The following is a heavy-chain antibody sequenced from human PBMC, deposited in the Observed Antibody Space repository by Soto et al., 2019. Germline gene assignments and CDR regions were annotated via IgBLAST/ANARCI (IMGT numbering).Heavy chain of an antibody. D-gene: IGHD2-15*01. CDR2: IYYSGST. Sequence: QVQLQESGPGLVKPSQTLSLTCTVSGGSISSGGYYWSWIRQHPGKGLEWIGYIYYSGSTNYNPSLKSRVTISVDKSKNQFSLKLSSVTAADTAVYYCAGPPAVAGPRYGAFDIWGQGTMVTVSS. V-gene: IGHV4-31*09. J-gene: IGHJ3*02. CDR1: GGSISSGGYY. CDR3: AGPPAVAGPRYGAFDI.